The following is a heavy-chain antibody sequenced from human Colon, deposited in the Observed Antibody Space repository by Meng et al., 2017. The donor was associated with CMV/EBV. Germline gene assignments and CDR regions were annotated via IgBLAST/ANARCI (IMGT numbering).Heavy chain of an antibody. Sequence: GFTFSSYAMRWVRQAPGKGLEWVAVISYDGSNKYYADSVKGRFTISRDNSKNTLYLQMNSLRAEDTAVYYCARGGIRITMVRGVQDYWGQGTLVTVSS. V-gene: IGHV3-30*04. CDR2: ISYDGSNK. CDR3: ARGGIRITMVRGVQDY. D-gene: IGHD3-10*01. CDR1: GFTFSSYA. J-gene: IGHJ4*02.